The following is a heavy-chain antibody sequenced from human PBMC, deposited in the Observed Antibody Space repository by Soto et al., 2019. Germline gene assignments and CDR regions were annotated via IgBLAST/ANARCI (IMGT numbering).Heavy chain of an antibody. CDR1: GYTFTSYA. V-gene: IGHV1-3*01. Sequence: ASVKVSCKASGYTFTSYAMHWVRQAPGQRLEWMGWINAGNGNTKYSQKFQGRVTITRDTSASTAYMELSSLRSEDTAVYYCARSGRHAVSQQWLVSGNWFDPWGQGTLVTVSS. CDR2: INAGNGNT. CDR3: ARSGRHAVSQQWLVSGNWFDP. J-gene: IGHJ5*02. D-gene: IGHD6-19*01.